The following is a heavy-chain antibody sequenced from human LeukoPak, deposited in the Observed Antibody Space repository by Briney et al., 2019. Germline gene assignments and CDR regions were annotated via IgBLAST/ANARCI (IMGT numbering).Heavy chain of an antibody. CDR1: GYTFTSYG. Sequence: ASVKVSCKASGYTFTSYGISWVPQAPGQGLEWMGWISGNNGNTNYAQKFQGRVTLTTDTSTTTAYMEVRSLRSDDTAVYYCGRITNYYYEGMDVWGQGTTVTVSS. J-gene: IGHJ6*02. V-gene: IGHV1-18*01. CDR3: GRITNYYYEGMDV. CDR2: ISGNNGNT.